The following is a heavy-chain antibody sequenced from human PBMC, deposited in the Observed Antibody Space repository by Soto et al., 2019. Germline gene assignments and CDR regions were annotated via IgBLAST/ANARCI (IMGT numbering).Heavy chain of an antibody. J-gene: IGHJ5*02. CDR1: GYTFTDYY. Sequence: ASVKVSCKASGYTFTDYYVHWVRQAPGQGLEWMGVINPSVARTTYVQKFQGRLTMTRDTSTTTVYMELSRLRSEDTAVYYCARGHLSSSGNYYNWVDPWGQGTLVTVSS. CDR3: ARGHLSSSGNYYNWVDP. D-gene: IGHD3-10*01. CDR2: INPSVART. V-gene: IGHV1-46*01.